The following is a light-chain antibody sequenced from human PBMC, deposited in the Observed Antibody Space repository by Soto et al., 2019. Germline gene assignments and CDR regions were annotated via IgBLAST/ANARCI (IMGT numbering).Light chain of an antibody. CDR3: ATWDDSLSVVV. CDR1: SSNIGSSY. Sequence: QSVLTQPPSASGTPGQRVTISCSGSSSNIGSSYVYWYRQLPGTAPKLLMYRDNQRPSGVPDRFSGSKSDTSASLAISGLRSEDEADYYCATWDDSLSVVVFGGGTKLTVL. V-gene: IGLV1-47*01. CDR2: RDN. J-gene: IGLJ2*01.